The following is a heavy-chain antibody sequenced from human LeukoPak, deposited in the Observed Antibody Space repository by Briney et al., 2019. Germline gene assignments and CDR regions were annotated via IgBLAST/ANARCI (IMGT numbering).Heavy chain of an antibody. CDR1: GGSFSGYY. CDR2: INHSGST. Sequence: PSETLSLTCAVYGGSFSGYYWSWIRQPPGKGLEWIGEINHSGSTNYNPSLKSRVTISVDTSKIQFSLKLSSVTAADTAVYYCARWVAAAGTFLVGFDYWGQGTLVTVSS. D-gene: IGHD6-13*01. CDR3: ARWVAAAGTFLVGFDY. J-gene: IGHJ4*02. V-gene: IGHV4-34*01.